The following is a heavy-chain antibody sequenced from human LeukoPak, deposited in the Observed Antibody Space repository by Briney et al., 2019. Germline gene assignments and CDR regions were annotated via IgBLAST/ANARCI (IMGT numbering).Heavy chain of an antibody. V-gene: IGHV1-69*04. CDR2: IIPILGIA. D-gene: IGHD2-2*01. Sequence: SVKVSCKASGGTFSSYAISWVRQAPGQGLEWMGRIIPILGIANYAQKFQGRVTITADKSTSTAYMELSSLRSEDTAVYYCARGPYCSSTSCYLFSSYWFDPWGQGTLVTVSS. CDR1: GGTFSSYA. J-gene: IGHJ5*02. CDR3: ARGPYCSSTSCYLFSSYWFDP.